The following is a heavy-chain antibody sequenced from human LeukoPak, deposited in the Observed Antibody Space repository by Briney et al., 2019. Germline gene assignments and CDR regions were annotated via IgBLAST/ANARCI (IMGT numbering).Heavy chain of an antibody. V-gene: IGHV1-18*01. D-gene: IGHD3-3*01. CDR3: ARDRRDRYYDFWSGYSRGGYFDY. Sequence: ASVKVSCKASGYTFTSYGISWMRQAPGQGLEWMGWISAYNSNTNYAQKLQGRVTMTTDTSTSTAYMELRSLRSDDTAVYYCARDRRDRYYDFWSGYSRGGYFDYWGQGTLVTVSS. CDR1: GYTFTSYG. CDR2: ISAYNSNT. J-gene: IGHJ4*02.